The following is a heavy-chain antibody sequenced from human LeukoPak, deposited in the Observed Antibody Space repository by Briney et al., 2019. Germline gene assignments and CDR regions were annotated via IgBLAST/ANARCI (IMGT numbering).Heavy chain of an antibody. CDR3: ARAPGLYPHFDP. CDR2: IYHSGST. Sequence: KPSETLSLTCAVSGGSISSGGYSWSWIRQPPGKGLEWIGYIYHSGSTYYNPSLKSRVTISVDRSKNQFSLKLSSVTAADTAVYYCARAPGLYPHFDPWGQGTLVTVSS. J-gene: IGHJ5*02. CDR1: GGSISSGGYS. D-gene: IGHD2-2*01. V-gene: IGHV4-30-2*01.